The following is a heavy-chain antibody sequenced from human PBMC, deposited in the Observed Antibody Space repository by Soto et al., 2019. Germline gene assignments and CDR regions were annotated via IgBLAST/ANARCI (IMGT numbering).Heavy chain of an antibody. CDR2: INSDGSST. CDR3: ARDPGTGYYDSSGYYYD. D-gene: IGHD3-22*01. CDR1: GFTLSSYW. J-gene: IGHJ4*02. Sequence: PGGSLRLSCAAYGFTLSSYWMHWVRQAPGKGLVWVSRINSDGSSTSYADSVKGRFTISRDNAKNTLYLQMKSLRAEGTAVYYCARDPGTGYYDSSGYYYDWGQGTLVTVSS. V-gene: IGHV3-74*01.